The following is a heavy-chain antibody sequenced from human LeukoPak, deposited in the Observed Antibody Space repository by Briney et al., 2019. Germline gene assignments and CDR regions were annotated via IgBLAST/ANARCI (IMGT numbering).Heavy chain of an antibody. CDR3: AAAQNYYGSGREYFQH. CDR2: ISSSSSYI. J-gene: IGHJ1*01. Sequence: GGSLRLSCAASGFTFSSYSMNWVRQAPGKGLEWVSSISSSSSYIYYADSVKGRFTISRDNAKNSLYLQMNSLRAEDTAVYYCAAAQNYYGSGREYFQHWGQGTLVTVSS. CDR1: GFTFSSYS. D-gene: IGHD3-10*01. V-gene: IGHV3-21*04.